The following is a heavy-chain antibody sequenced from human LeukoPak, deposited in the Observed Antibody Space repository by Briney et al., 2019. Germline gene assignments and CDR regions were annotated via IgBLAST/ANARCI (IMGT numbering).Heavy chain of an antibody. Sequence: SETLSLTCTVSGGSISSYYWSWIRQPPGKGLEWIGYIYYSGSTNYNPSLKSRVTISVDTSKNQFSLKLSSVTAADTAVYYCARSRRGGWYGILDYWGQGTLVTVSS. CDR3: ARSRRGGWYGILDY. CDR2: IYYSGST. D-gene: IGHD6-19*01. CDR1: GGSISSYY. V-gene: IGHV4-59*12. J-gene: IGHJ4*02.